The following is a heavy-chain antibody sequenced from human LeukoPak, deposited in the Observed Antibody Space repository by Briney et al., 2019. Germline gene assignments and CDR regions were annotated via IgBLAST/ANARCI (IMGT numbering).Heavy chain of an antibody. CDR1: GGFISSYY. CDR3: ARDLPYYYYMDV. V-gene: IGHV4-59*01. Sequence: PSETLSLTCTVSGGFISSYYWTWIRQPPGKGLEWIGYIYYSGSTNYNPSLRSRVTISVDMSKNQFSLKLSSVTAADTAVYYCARDLPYYYYMDVWGKGTTVTVSS. CDR2: IYYSGST. J-gene: IGHJ6*03.